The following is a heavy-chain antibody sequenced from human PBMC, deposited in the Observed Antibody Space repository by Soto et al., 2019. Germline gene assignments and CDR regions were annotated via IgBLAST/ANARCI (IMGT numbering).Heavy chain of an antibody. CDR2: INPNSGGT. CDR3: ARVGRITISFDAFDI. CDR1: GYTFTGYY. V-gene: IGHV1-2*04. J-gene: IGHJ3*02. D-gene: IGHD3-3*01. Sequence: ASVKVSCKVSGYTFTGYYMHWVRQAPGQGLEWMGWINPNSGGTNYAQKFQGWVTMTRDTSISTAYMELSRLRSDDTAVYYCARVGRITISFDAFDIWGQGTMVTVSS.